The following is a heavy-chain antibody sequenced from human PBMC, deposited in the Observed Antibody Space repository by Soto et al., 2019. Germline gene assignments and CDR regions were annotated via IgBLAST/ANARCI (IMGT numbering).Heavy chain of an antibody. J-gene: IGHJ5*02. CDR3: ARVNTIFGVVINWFDP. D-gene: IGHD3-3*01. V-gene: IGHV1-18*01. CDR1: GYTFTSYG. CDR2: ISAYNGNT. Sequence: QVQLVQSGAEVKKPGASVKVSCKASGYTFTSYGISWVRQAPGQGLEWMGWISAYNGNTNYAQKLQGRVTMTTDTXTXTAYMELRSLRSDDTAVYYCARVNTIFGVVINWFDPWGQGTLVTVSS.